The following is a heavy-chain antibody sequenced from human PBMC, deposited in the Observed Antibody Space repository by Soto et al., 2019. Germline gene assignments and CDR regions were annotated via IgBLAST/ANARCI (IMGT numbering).Heavy chain of an antibody. D-gene: IGHD4-4*01. CDR2: IRSKANSYAT. CDR1: GFTFSGSA. Sequence: GGPQRLPSAASGFTFSGSAMHWVRKASGKGLEGVGRIRSKANSYATAYAASVKGRLTNSSDDSNNTAYLQMNSLKTEDTAVYYCTRLGVTVTTEPDDYYYYMDVWGKGTTVTVSS. CDR3: TRLGVTVTTEPDDYYYYMDV. V-gene: IGHV3-73*01. J-gene: IGHJ6*03.